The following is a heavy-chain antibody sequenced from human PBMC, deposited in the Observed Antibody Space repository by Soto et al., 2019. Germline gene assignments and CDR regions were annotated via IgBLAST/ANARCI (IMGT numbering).Heavy chain of an antibody. CDR3: ARGQTVRAFEF. Sequence: PSETLSLTCTVSGGVISVYTWKWIRQAPGKGPEWLGYIYGSGSANYNPSLKSRLTISVDTSKNQFSLNLSSVTAADTAIYYCARGQTVRAFEFWGQGTKVTVSS. CDR2: IYGSGSA. J-gene: IGHJ3*01. CDR1: GGVISVYT. V-gene: IGHV4-59*01. D-gene: IGHD2-21*02.